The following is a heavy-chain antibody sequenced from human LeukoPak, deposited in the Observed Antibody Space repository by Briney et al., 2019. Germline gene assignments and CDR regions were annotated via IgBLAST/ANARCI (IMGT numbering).Heavy chain of an antibody. V-gene: IGHV3-33*08. D-gene: IGHD2-2*01. CDR3: ARVYCSSTSCYGKYYYYGMDV. J-gene: IGHJ6*02. Sequence: PGGSLRLSCVASGFTFSGYGMHWVRQAPGKGLEWVAVIWYDGSNKYYADSVKGRFTISRDNSKNTLYLQMNSLRAEDTAVYYCARVYCSSTSCYGKYYYYGMDVWGQGTTVTVSS. CDR2: IWYDGSNK. CDR1: GFTFSGYG.